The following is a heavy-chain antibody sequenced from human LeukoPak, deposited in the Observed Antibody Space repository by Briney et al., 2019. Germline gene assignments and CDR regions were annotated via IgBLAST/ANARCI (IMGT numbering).Heavy chain of an antibody. CDR2: ISSSSSYI. CDR3: ARDPAVAGTRELDY. CDR1: GFTFTSYA. Sequence: GGSLRLSCAVSGFTFTSYAMSWVRQAPGKGLEWVSSISSSSSYIYYADSVKGRFTISRDNAKNSLYLQMNSLRAEDTAVYYCARDPAVAGTRELDYWGQGTLVTVSS. J-gene: IGHJ4*02. D-gene: IGHD6-19*01. V-gene: IGHV3-21*01.